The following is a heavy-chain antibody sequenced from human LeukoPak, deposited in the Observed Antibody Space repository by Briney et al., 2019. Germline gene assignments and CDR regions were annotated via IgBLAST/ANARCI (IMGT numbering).Heavy chain of an antibody. CDR1: GYTFTGYY. V-gene: IGHV1-2*02. J-gene: IGHJ5*02. Sequence: GASVKVSCKASGYTFTGYYMHWVRQAPGQGLEWMGWINPNSGGTNYAQKFQGRVTMTRDTSISTAYMELSRLRSDDTAVYYCARGRGSGHKENGFDPWGQGTLVTDSS. D-gene: IGHD6-19*01. CDR3: ARGRGSGHKENGFDP. CDR2: INPNSGGT.